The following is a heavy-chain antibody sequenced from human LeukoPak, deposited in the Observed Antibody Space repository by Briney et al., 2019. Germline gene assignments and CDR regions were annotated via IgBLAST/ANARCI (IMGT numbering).Heavy chain of an antibody. Sequence: SETLSLTCTVSGGSVSSYSWSWIRQPPGKGLEWIGHIYYSGSGSTNYNPSLRSRVTISIDTSKNQFSLILSSVTAADTAVYYCARRATYWFDPWGQGTLVTVSS. J-gene: IGHJ5*02. CDR1: GGSVSSYS. CDR3: ARRATYWFDP. V-gene: IGHV4-59*08. CDR2: IYYSGSGST.